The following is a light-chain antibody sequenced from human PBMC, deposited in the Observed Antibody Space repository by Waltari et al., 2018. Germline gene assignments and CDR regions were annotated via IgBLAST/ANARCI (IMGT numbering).Light chain of an antibody. CDR3: QQYDNLPPYT. V-gene: IGKV1-33*01. CDR1: QDISKY. J-gene: IGKJ2*01. Sequence: DIQMTHSPSSLSAYVGHRVTITRHASQDISKYLHWYQQKPGKAPKVLIYDASNLETGVPSRFSGGGSATHYTIPISSLQPEDIAAYYCQQYDNLPPYTFGQGTKLEIK. CDR2: DAS.